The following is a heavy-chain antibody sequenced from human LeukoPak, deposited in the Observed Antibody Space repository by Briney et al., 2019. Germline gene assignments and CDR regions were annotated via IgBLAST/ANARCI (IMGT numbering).Heavy chain of an antibody. V-gene: IGHV3-74*01. CDR2: ISSDGSRT. CDR3: ARDLDYDYVWGSYRSFDY. D-gene: IGHD3-16*02. Sequence: GGSLRLSCAASGFTFSTYWMHWVRQAPGKGLVWVSRISSDGSRTSYADSVKGRFTISRDNAKNTLYLQMNSLRAEDTAVYYCARDLDYDYVWGSYRSFDYWGQGTLVTVSS. CDR1: GFTFSTYW. J-gene: IGHJ4*02.